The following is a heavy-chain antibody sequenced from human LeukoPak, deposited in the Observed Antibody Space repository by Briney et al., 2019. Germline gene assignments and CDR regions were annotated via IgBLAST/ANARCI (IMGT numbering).Heavy chain of an antibody. V-gene: IGHV3-23*01. Sequence: GGSLRLSCAASGFTFSSYAMSWVRQAPGKGLEGVSTISGSGGSTDYADSVKGRFTISRDNSKNTLYLQMDSLGAEDTAEYYCATIVCDFWSGYWPDYCGQGTLVTVSS. CDR2: ISGSGGST. J-gene: IGHJ4*02. CDR1: GFTFSSYA. CDR3: ATIVCDFWSGYWPDY. D-gene: IGHD3-3*01.